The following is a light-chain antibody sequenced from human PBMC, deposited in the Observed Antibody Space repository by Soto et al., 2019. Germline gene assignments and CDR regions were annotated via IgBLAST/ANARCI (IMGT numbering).Light chain of an antibody. V-gene: IGKV3-20*01. CDR2: GAP. CDR3: QYYGSSPRVT. CDR1: QSVSGTY. J-gene: IGKJ4*01. Sequence: EIVLTQSPGTLSLSPGERATLSCRASQSVSGTYLTWYQQKPGQAPRRHIYGAPIRATAIPDRFSGSGSGTDFTLTISRLEPEDFAVYYCQYYGSSPRVTFGGGTKVEIK.